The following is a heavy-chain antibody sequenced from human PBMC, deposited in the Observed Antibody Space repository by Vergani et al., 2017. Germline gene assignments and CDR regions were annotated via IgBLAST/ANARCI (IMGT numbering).Heavy chain of an antibody. V-gene: IGHV1-18*01. CDR1: GYTFTSYG. Sequence: QVQLVQSGAEVKKPGASVKVSCKASGYTFTSYGISWVRQAPGQGLEWMGWISAYNGNTNYAQKLQGRVTMTTDTSTSTAYMELRSLESDDTAVYYCAREAIFGVALYYYYGMDVWGQGTTVTVSS. J-gene: IGHJ6*02. D-gene: IGHD3-3*01. CDR3: AREAIFGVALYYYYGMDV. CDR2: ISAYNGNT.